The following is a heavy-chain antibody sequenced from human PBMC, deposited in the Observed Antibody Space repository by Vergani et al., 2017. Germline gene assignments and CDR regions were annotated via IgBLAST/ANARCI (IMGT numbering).Heavy chain of an antibody. V-gene: IGHV3-23*01. Sequence: EVQLLESGGSLKQPGGSVRLSCAASGFTLSTYAMHWVRQAPGKGLEWVSALTGGCGSTYYADSFKSRFIISRNNSRDTLYLQMNSVRPEDTAAYYCVKDAVSYENFFDAWGKGTLVTVSS. CDR2: LTGGCGST. J-gene: IGHJ4*02. CDR3: VKDAVSYENFFDA. CDR1: GFTLSTYA. D-gene: IGHD1-26*01.